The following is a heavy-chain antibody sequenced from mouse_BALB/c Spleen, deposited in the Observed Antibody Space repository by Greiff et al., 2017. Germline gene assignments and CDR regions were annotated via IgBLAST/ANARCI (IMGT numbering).Heavy chain of an antibody. CDR1: GYTFTSYY. J-gene: IGHJ3*01. V-gene: IGHV1S81*02. D-gene: IGHD4-1*01. CDR2: INPSNGGT. CDR3: TRRGGTDWFAY. Sequence: QVQLQQSGAELVKPGASVKLSCKASGYTFTSYYMYWVKQRPGQGLEWIGEINPSNGGTNFNEKFKSKATLTVDKSSSTAYMQLSSLTSEDSAVYYCTRRGGTDWFAYWGQGTLVTVSA.